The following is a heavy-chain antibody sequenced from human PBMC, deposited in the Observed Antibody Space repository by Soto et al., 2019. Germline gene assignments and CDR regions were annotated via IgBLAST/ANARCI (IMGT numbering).Heavy chain of an antibody. CDR1: GGTFSSYA. CDR2: IIPIFGTA. Sequence: SVKVSCKASGGTFSSYAISWVRQAPGQGLEWMGGIIPIFGTANYAQKFQGRVTITADESTSTAYMELSSLRSEDTAVYYCARDKSDTAMVPWYFAYWGQGTLVTVSS. V-gene: IGHV1-69*13. J-gene: IGHJ4*02. CDR3: ARDKSDTAMVPWYFAY. D-gene: IGHD5-18*01.